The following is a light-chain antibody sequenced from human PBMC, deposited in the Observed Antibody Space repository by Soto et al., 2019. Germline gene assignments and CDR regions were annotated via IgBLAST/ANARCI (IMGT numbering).Light chain of an antibody. CDR2: EVS. CDR1: SSDVGGYNY. CDR3: SSYTSSSTPLV. J-gene: IGLJ3*02. V-gene: IGLV2-14*01. Sequence: QSALTQPASVSGSPGQSITISCTGTSSDVGGYNYVSWCQQHPGKAPKLMIYEVSNRPSGVSNRFSGSKSGNTASLTISGLQAEDEADYYCSSYTSSSTPLVFGGGTKLTVL.